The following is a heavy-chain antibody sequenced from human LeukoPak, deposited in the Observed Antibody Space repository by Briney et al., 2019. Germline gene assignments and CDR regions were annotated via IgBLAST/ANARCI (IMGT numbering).Heavy chain of an antibody. V-gene: IGHV3-7*01. CDR1: GFTFSSYW. CDR3: AREGVVGATANHYDY. D-gene: IGHD1-26*01. Sequence: GGSLRLSCAASGFTFSSYWMSWVRQAPGKGLEWVATIRQDGSQKYYVDSVKGRFTISRDNAKNSLYLQMNSLRAEDTGVYYCAREGVVGATANHYDYWGQGSLVTVSS. J-gene: IGHJ4*02. CDR2: IRQDGSQK.